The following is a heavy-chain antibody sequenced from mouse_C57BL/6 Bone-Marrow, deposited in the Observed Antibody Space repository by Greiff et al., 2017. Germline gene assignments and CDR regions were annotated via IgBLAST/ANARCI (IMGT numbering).Heavy chain of an antibody. J-gene: IGHJ3*01. D-gene: IGHD1-1*01. Sequence: VQLQQSGTVLARPGASVKMSCKTSGYTFTSYWMHWVKQRPGQGLEWIGAIYPGNSDTSYNQKFKGKAKLTAVTSASTAYMELSSLTNEDSAVYYCTRNCNYCGTPAWFAYWGQGTLVTVSA. V-gene: IGHV1-5*01. CDR2: IYPGNSDT. CDR1: GYTFTSYW. CDR3: TRNCNYCGTPAWFAY.